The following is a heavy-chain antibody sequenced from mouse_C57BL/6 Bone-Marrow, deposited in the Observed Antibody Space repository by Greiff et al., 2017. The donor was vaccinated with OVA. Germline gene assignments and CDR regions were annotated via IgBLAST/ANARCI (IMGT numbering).Heavy chain of an antibody. J-gene: IGHJ2*01. V-gene: IGHV1-81*01. D-gene: IGHD1-1*01. CDR2: IYPRSGNT. Sequence: VMLVESGAELARPGASVKLSCKASGYTFTSYGISWVKQRTGQGLEWIGEIYPRSGNTYYNEKFKGKATLTADKSSSTAYMELRSLTSEDSAVYFCARGDVVLDYWGQGTTLTVSS. CDR1: GYTFTSYG. CDR3: ARGDVVLDY.